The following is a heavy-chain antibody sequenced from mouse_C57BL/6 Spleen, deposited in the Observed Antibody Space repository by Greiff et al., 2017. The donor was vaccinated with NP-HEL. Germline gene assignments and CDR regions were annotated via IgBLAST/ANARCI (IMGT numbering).Heavy chain of an antibody. D-gene: IGHD4-1*01. J-gene: IGHJ1*03. V-gene: IGHV1-82*01. CDR3: ARSMTGTWYFEV. CDR2: IYPGDGDT. Sequence: VQLQQSGPELVKPGASVKISCKASGYAFSSSWMNWVKQRPGKGLEWIGRIYPGDGDTNYNGKFKGKATLTADKSSSTAYMQLSSLTSEDSAVYFCARSMTGTWYFEVWGTGTTVTVSS. CDR1: GYAFSSSW.